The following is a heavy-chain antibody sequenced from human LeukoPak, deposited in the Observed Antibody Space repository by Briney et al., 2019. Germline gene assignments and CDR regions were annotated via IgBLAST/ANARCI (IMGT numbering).Heavy chain of an antibody. CDR2: ISYDGSNK. CDR3: AKVPDPYDFWSGFYGMDV. CDR1: GFTFSSYG. J-gene: IGHJ6*02. Sequence: TGRTLRLSCAASGFTFSSYGMHWVRQAPGKVLDWVAVISYDGSNKYYADSVKGRFTISRDNSKNTLYLQMNSLRAEDTAVYYCAKVPDPYDFWSGFYGMDVWGQGTTVTVSS. D-gene: IGHD3-3*01. V-gene: IGHV3-30*18.